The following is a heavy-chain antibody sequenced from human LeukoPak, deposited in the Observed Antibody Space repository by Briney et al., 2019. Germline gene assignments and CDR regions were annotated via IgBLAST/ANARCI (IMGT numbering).Heavy chain of an antibody. D-gene: IGHD2-8*02. V-gene: IGHV3-7*01. J-gene: IGHJ5*02. CDR1: GFAFSNNW. Sequence: GGSLRLSCAASGFAFSNNWMSWVRQAPGKGLECVANIKKDGSEKYYINSVKGRFTISRDNAKNSLYLQMNSLRAEDTALYYCVKDAGTAWGQGTLVTVSS. CDR3: VKDAGTA. CDR2: IKKDGSEK.